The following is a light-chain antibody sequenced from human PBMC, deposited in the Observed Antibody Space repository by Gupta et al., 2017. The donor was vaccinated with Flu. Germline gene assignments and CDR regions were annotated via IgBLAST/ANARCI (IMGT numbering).Light chain of an antibody. V-gene: IGKV3-15*01. Sequence: IVMTQSPATLSVSPVERATLSCRASQSVSSNLAWYQQKPGQAHSLLIYGESTRATGVPARFSVSGSGTEFTLTISSLQSEDFAVDFCQQYNYRTTRLTFGEGTKVEIK. CDR1: QSVSSN. CDR3: QQYNYRTTRLT. CDR2: GES. J-gene: IGKJ4*01.